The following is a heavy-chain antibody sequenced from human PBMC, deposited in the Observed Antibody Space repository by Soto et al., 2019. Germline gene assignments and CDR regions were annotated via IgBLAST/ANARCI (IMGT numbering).Heavy chain of an antibody. J-gene: IGHJ5*01. V-gene: IGHV4-4*07. Sequence: QVQLQESGPGLVKPSETLSLTCTVSGGSIINYYWTWIRQPAGKGLEWVGRIYSSGSTSYNPSLKSRLTMSVDTSKNQFSLKLTSVTAADTALYYCARQTTYSSSWFDYWGPGTLVTVSS. CDR1: GGSIINYY. CDR3: ARQTTYSSSWFDY. CDR2: IYSSGST. D-gene: IGHD6-13*01.